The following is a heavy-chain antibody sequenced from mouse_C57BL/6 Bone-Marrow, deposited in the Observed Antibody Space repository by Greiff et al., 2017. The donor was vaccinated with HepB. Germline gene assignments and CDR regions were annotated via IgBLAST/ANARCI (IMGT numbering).Heavy chain of an antibody. CDR3: TSYDSAWFAY. CDR2: IYPGNSDT. J-gene: IGHJ3*01. CDR1: GYTFTSYW. D-gene: IGHD2-12*01. Sequence: VQLQQSGTVLARPGASVKMSCKTSGYTFTSYWMHWVNQRPGQGLKWIGAIYPGNSDTSYNQKFKGKAKLTAVTSASTAYMELSSLTNEDSAVYYCTSYDSAWFAYWGQGTLVTVSA. V-gene: IGHV1-5*01.